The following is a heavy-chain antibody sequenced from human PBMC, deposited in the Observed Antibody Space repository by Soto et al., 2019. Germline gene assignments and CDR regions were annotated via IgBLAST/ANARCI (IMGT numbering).Heavy chain of an antibody. CDR1: GFSLSNARMG. CDR2: IFSTDEK. CDR3: ARILVGSSWYVYYYGMDV. D-gene: IGHD6-13*01. J-gene: IGHJ6*02. Sequence: QVTLKESGPLLVKPTETLTLTCTVSGFSLSNARMGVSWIRQPPGKALERLAHIFSTDEKSYSTSLKSRLTVSKDTSKSQVVLNMTNIDPVDTATYYCARILVGSSWYVYYYGMDVLGQGTTVTDSS. V-gene: IGHV2-26*01.